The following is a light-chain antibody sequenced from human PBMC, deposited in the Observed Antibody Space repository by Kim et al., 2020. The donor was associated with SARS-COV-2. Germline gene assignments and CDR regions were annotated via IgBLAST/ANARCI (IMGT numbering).Light chain of an antibody. J-gene: IGLJ3*02. CDR2: RNN. Sequence: QAGLTQPPSVSKGLRQTATLTCTGNSNNVGNQGAAWLQQHQGHPPELLSYRNNNRPSGISERFSASRSGNTASLTITALQPGDEADYYCSAWDSSLSAWVFGGGTQLTVL. CDR3: SAWDSSLSAWV. V-gene: IGLV10-54*04. CDR1: SNNVGNQG.